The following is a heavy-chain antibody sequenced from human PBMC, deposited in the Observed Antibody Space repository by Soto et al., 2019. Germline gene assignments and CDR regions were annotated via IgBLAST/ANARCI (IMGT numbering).Heavy chain of an antibody. CDR2: IYPGDSDT. V-gene: IGHV5-51*01. CDR3: ARLEWARGNAFDI. Sequence: PGESLKISCRGSGYSFTSYWIGWVRQMPGKGLEWMGIIYPGDSDTRYSPSFQGQVTISADKSISTAYLQWSSLKASDTAMYYCARLEWARGNAFDIWGQGTMVTVSS. CDR1: GYSFTSYW. J-gene: IGHJ3*02. D-gene: IGHD1-1*01.